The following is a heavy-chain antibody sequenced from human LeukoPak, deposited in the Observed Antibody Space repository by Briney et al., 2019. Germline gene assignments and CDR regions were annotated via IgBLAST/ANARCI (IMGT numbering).Heavy chain of an antibody. CDR2: ISYDGNN. CDR1: GFTFSSNA. CDR3: ARDPLDISRWTNAFDI. D-gene: IGHD5-12*01. Sequence: GGSLRLSCAASGFTFSSNAMHWVRQAPGKGLEWVAFISYDGNNKYEDSVKGRFTISRDNSKSTLHLQMHGLRAEDTAVYYCARDPLDISRWTNAFDIWGQGTTVIVS. V-gene: IGHV3-30*04. J-gene: IGHJ3*02.